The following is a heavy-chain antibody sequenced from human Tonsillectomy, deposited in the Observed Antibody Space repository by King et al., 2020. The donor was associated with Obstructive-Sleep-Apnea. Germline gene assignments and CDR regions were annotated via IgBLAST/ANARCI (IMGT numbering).Heavy chain of an antibody. CDR2: IIPNRGNT. V-gene: IGHV1-8*01. J-gene: IGHJ6*02. CDR3: ARPPTILTGYYRYYYYGMDV. Sequence: QLVQSGAEVKKPGASVKVSCKASGYTFTSYDINWVRQATGQGLEWMGWIIPNRGNTGYAQKFQGRVTMTRNTSISTAYMELSSLRSEETAVYYCARPPTILTGYYRYYYYGMDVWGQGTTVTVSS. D-gene: IGHD3-9*01. CDR1: GYTFTSYD.